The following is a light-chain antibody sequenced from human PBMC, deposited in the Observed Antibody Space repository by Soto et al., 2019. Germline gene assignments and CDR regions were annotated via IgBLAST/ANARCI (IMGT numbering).Light chain of an antibody. CDR1: ENVSTF. Sequence: EVVLTQSPATLSLSPGERATLSCRASENVSTFVDWYQQKPGQAPRPLIYGASNRATSIPARFSGSESGTDFTRTISDLESEEFAVYYCQQHSHWPPWTFGQGKRGEIQ. CDR3: QQHSHWPPWT. CDR2: GAS. V-gene: IGKV3-11*01. J-gene: IGKJ1*01.